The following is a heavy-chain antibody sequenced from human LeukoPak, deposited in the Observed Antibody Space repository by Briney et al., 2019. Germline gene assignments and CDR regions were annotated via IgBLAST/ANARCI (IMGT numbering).Heavy chain of an antibody. CDR1: GFTFSSYS. D-gene: IGHD5-12*01. CDR3: ARGIVATLDYFDY. Sequence: GGSLRLSCAASGFTFSSYSMNWVRQAPGKGLEWVSSISSSSSYIYYADSVKGRFTISRDNAKNSLYLRMTSLRAEDTAVYYCARGIVATLDYFDYWGQGTLVTVSS. J-gene: IGHJ4*02. V-gene: IGHV3-21*01. CDR2: ISSSSSYI.